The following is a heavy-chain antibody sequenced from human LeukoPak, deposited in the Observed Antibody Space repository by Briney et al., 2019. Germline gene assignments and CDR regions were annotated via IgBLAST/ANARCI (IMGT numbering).Heavy chain of an antibody. CDR3: AKXTSSSXDY. Sequence: PGGSLRLSCAASGFTFRSYAMNWVRQAPGKGLEWVSGISNSGGSTYYADSVKGRFTISRDNSKNTLYLQMNSLRAEDTAVYYCAKXTSSSXDYWGQXTLVXVSS. J-gene: IGHJ4*02. CDR2: ISNSGGST. CDR1: GFTFRSYA. V-gene: IGHV3-23*01. D-gene: IGHD6-6*01.